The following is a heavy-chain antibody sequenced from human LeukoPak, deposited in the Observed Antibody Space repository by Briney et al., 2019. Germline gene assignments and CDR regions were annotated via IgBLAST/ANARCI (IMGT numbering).Heavy chain of an antibody. CDR1: GFTFSRYG. CDR2: IGGGGVST. Sequence: PGGTLRLSCAASGFTFSRYGMSWVRQAPGKGLEWVSSIGGGGVSTYLADSVKGRFTISRDSSKNTLYLHMNNLRAEDTAVYYCAKHPSGYYYDLFDYWGQGTLVTVSS. CDR3: AKHPSGYYYDLFDY. J-gene: IGHJ4*02. V-gene: IGHV3-23*01. D-gene: IGHD3-22*01.